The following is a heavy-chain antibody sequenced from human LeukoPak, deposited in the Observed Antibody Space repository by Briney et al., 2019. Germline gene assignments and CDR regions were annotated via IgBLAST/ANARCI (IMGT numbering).Heavy chain of an antibody. J-gene: IGHJ4*02. CDR3: ARGVTWIQYYFDY. CDR2: IYSGGST. V-gene: IGHV3-53*01. Sequence: GGSLRLSCAASGFTVSSNYMSWVRQAPGKGLEWVSVIYSGGSTYYADSVKGRFTIFRDNSKNTLYLQMNSLRAEDTAVYYCARGVTWIQYYFDYWGQGTLVTVSP. D-gene: IGHD5-18*01. CDR1: GFTVSSNY.